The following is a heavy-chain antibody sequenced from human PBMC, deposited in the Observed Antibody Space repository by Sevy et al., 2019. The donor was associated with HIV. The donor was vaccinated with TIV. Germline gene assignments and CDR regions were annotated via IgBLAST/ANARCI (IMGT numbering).Heavy chain of an antibody. CDR3: AGARYDGSGSIDAFDI. Sequence: GGSLRLSCKPSGFTFITYAMNWVRQAPGKGLEWVSTFYGSGGTTYYADSVKGRFTISRDNSKNTLYLQMDSLRTEDTAIYYCAGARYDGSGSIDAFDIWGQGTMVTVSS. CDR2: FYGSGGTT. J-gene: IGHJ3*02. CDR1: GFTFITYA. V-gene: IGHV3-23*01. D-gene: IGHD3-22*01.